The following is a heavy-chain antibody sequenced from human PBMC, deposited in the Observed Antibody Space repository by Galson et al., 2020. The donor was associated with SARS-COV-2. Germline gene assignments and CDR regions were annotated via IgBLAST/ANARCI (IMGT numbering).Heavy chain of an antibody. CDR2: INSNGGST. J-gene: IGHJ4*02. Sequence: GGSLRLSCSASGFTFSGYAMHWVRQAPGKGLEYVSAINSNGGSTYYADSVKGRFTISRDNSKNTLYLQMSSLRTEDTAVYCCVKCPTLYYDTPGYSCDFYYFDYWGQGSLVTVSS. CDR3: VKCPTLYYDTPGYSCDFYYFDY. V-gene: IGHV3-64D*06. CDR1: GFTFSGYA. D-gene: IGHD3-22*01.